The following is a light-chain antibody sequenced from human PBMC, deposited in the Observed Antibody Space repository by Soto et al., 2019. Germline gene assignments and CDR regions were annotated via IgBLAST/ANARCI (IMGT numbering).Light chain of an antibody. J-gene: IGKJ4*01. Sequence: EIVLTQSPGTLSLSPGERATLSCRTSQSVSNNYLAWYQQKRGQAPRLLIDGASTRATGIPARFSGSGSGTEFTLTISSLQPEDVAAYYCQKYNRAPLTFGGGTKVDI. CDR3: QKYNRAPLT. CDR2: GAS. V-gene: IGKV3-20*01. CDR1: QSVSNNY.